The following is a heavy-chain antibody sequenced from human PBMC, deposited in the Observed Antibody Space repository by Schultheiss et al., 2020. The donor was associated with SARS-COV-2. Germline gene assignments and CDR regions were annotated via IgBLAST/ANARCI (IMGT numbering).Heavy chain of an antibody. CDR2: ISYDGSNK. CDR3: ARDVTYGVLGVDY. D-gene: IGHD4-17*01. J-gene: IGHJ4*02. V-gene: IGHV3-30*03. CDR1: GFTFSNAW. Sequence: GGSLRLSCAASGFTFSNAWMSWVRQAPGKGLEWVAVISYDGSNKYYADSVKGRFTISRDNSKNTLYLQMNSLRAEDTAVYYCARDVTYGVLGVDYWGQGTLVTVSS.